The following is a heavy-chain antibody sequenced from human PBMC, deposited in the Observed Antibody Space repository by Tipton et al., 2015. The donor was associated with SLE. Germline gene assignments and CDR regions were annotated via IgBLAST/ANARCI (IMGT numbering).Heavy chain of an antibody. CDR1: GYTFSTYW. Sequence: VQLVQSGAEVKEPGESLKISCQVSGYTFSTYWIAWVRQVPGKGLEWMGIIYPGDSDARYSPSFEGQVTISADKSLSAAYLQWTSLQASDTGIYYCARFTHGRLPDYWGQGSLVTVSS. CDR3: ARFTHGRLPDY. CDR2: IYPGDSDA. D-gene: IGHD2-15*01. J-gene: IGHJ4*02. V-gene: IGHV5-51*03.